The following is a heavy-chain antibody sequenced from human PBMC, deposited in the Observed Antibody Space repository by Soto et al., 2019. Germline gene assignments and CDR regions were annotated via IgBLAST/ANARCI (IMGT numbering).Heavy chain of an antibody. CDR2: IIPIFGTA. J-gene: IGHJ6*02. CDR1: GGTFSSYA. V-gene: IGHV1-69*13. Sequence: ASVKVSCKASGGTFSSYAISWVRQAPGQGLEWMGGIIPIFGTANYAQKFQGRVTITADESTSTAYMELSSLRSEDTAVYYCARYPRPWNYAVGYYYGMDVWGQGTTVTVSS. D-gene: IGHD1-7*01. CDR3: ARYPRPWNYAVGYYYGMDV.